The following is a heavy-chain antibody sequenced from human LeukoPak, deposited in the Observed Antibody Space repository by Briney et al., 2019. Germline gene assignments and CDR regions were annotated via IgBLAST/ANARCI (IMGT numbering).Heavy chain of an antibody. V-gene: IGHV4-59*01. CDR3: ASRYYDFWSGYYIDNYYYYMDV. J-gene: IGHJ6*03. CDR1: GGSISSYY. D-gene: IGHD3-3*01. Sequence: PSETLSLTCTVSGGSISSYYWSWIRQPPGKGLEWIGYIYYSGSTNYSPSLKSRVTISVDTSKNQFSLKLSSVTAADTAVYYCASRYYDFWSGYYIDNYYYYMDVWGKGTTVTVSS. CDR2: IYYSGST.